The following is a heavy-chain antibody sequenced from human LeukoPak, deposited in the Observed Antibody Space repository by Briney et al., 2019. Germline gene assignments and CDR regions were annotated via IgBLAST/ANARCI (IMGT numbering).Heavy chain of an antibody. CDR2: IYSGGST. Sequence: GGSLRLSCAASGFTVSINYMNWVRQAPGKGLEWVSVIYSGGSTYYADSVKGRFIISRDNSKNTLHLQMNSLRAEDTAVYYCARDGGEQWLVRYYFDYWGQGTLVTVSS. J-gene: IGHJ4*02. CDR3: ARDGGEQWLVRYYFDY. CDR1: GFTVSINY. D-gene: IGHD6-19*01. V-gene: IGHV3-53*01.